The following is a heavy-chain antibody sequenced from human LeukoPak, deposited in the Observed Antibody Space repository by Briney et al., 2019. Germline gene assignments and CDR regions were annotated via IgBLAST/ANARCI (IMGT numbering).Heavy chain of an antibody. CDR3: ARDLSPFDY. D-gene: IGHD3-9*01. J-gene: IGHJ4*02. Sequence: GGSLRLSCAASEFTFDNYAMSWVRQAPGKGLEWVASIKQDGSEKYYVDSVKGRFTISRDNAKNSLYLQMNSLRAEDTAVYYCARDLSPFDYWGQGTLVTVSS. CDR2: IKQDGSEK. V-gene: IGHV3-7*01. CDR1: EFTFDNYA.